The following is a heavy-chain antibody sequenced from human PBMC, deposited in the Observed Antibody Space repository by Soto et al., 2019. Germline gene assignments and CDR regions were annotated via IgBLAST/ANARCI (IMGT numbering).Heavy chain of an antibody. CDR1: GFTFEKYW. J-gene: IGHJ4*02. CDR3: ARGRSTDY. CDR2: IKEDGSDK. Sequence: DVQLLESGGALVQPGESLRLSCAASGFTFEKYWMTWARQAPGKGLELVANIKEDGSDKTYVDSVKGRFTVSRDNTKDFLFLQMNSLRDEDTAVYYCARGRSTDYWAQGTLVIVSS. V-gene: IGHV3-7*01.